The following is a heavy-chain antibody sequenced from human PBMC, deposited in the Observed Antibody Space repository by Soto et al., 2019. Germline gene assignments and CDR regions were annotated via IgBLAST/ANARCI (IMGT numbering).Heavy chain of an antibody. Sequence: GGSLRLSCAASGFTLRSYCMRWGRQPPGKGLEWLAVISYDGSNKYYADSVKGRFTISRDNSKNTLYLQMNSLRAEDTAVYYCAKWATVTTPSYFDLWGRGTLVTVSS. J-gene: IGHJ2*01. CDR2: ISYDGSNK. CDR3: AKWATVTTPSYFDL. D-gene: IGHD4-17*01. V-gene: IGHV3-30*18. CDR1: GFTLRSYC.